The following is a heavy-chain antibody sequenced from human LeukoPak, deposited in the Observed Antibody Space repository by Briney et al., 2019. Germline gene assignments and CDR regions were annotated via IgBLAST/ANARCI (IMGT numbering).Heavy chain of an antibody. J-gene: IGHJ4*02. D-gene: IGHD6-19*01. CDR2: ISISSSSV. CDR1: GFTFSNYW. Sequence: GGSLRLSCAASGFTFSNYWMSWVRQAPGKGLEWVSYISISSSSVYYADSVKGRFTISRDNAKNSLYLQVNSLGAEDTAVYYCARGRDPVAGYFDYWGQGTLVTVSS. V-gene: IGHV3-48*04. CDR3: ARGRDPVAGYFDY.